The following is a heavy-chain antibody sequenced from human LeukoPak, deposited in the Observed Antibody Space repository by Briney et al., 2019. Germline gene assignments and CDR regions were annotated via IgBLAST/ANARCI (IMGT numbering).Heavy chain of an antibody. CDR3: ARAAYTYGHEYYYYMDV. CDR2: ISAYDGHT. D-gene: IGHD5-18*01. J-gene: IGHJ6*03. V-gene: IGHV1-18*01. CDR1: GYTFTSYA. Sequence: GASVKVSCKASGYTFTSYAMNWVRQAPGQGLEWMGWISAYDGHTNYAQKLQGRVTMTTDTSTSTASMELRSLTSDDTAVYYCARAAYTYGHEYYYYMDVWGKGTTVTISS.